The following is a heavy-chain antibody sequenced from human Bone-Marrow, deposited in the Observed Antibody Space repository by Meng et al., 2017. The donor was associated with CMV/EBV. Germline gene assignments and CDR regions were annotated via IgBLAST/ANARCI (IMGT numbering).Heavy chain of an antibody. D-gene: IGHD7-27*01. CDR2: MNPNSGNT. Sequence: ASVKVSCKASGYTFTSYDINWVRQATGQGLEWMGWMNPNSGNTGYAQKFQGRVTMTRNTSISTAYMELSSLRSDDTAVYYCARDQMFHLTGEYFDYWGQGTLVTVSS. CDR3: ARDQMFHLTGEYFDY. V-gene: IGHV1-8*01. CDR1: GYTFTSYD. J-gene: IGHJ4*02.